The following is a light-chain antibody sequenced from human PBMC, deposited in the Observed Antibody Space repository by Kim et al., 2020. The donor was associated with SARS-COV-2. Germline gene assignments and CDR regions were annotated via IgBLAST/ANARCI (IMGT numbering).Light chain of an antibody. J-gene: IGLJ3*02. CDR3: QSYDSSNWV. Sequence: GKTVTIYCTRSSGSIASNYVQWYQQLPGSAPTTVIYEDNQRPSGVPDRFSGSIDSSSNSASLTISGLKTEDEADYYCQSYDSSNWVFGGGTQLTVL. CDR2: EDN. CDR1: SGSIASNY. V-gene: IGLV6-57*03.